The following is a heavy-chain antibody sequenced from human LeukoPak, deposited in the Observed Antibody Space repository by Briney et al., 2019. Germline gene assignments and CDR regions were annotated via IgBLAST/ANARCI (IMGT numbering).Heavy chain of an antibody. Sequence: ASVKVSCKASGYTFTSYGISWVRQAPGQGLEWMGWISAYNGNTNYAQKLQGRVTMTTDTSTSTAYMELSSLRSEDTAVYYCAREGLYYYGSGSTGYYYYYMDVWGKGTTVTVSS. D-gene: IGHD3-10*01. CDR2: ISAYNGNT. CDR3: AREGLYYYGSGSTGYYYYYMDV. CDR1: GYTFTSYG. J-gene: IGHJ6*03. V-gene: IGHV1-18*01.